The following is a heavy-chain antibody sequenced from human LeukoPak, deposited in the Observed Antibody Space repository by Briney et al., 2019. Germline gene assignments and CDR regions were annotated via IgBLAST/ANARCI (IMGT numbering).Heavy chain of an antibody. Sequence: GGSLRLSCAASVFTFSDYYMSWIRQAPGKGLEWVSYISSSSSYTNYADSVKGRFTISRDNAKNSLYLQMNSLRAEDTAVYYCARDIVVVPAAIYAFDIWGQGTMVTVSS. V-gene: IGHV3-11*06. CDR1: VFTFSDYY. CDR2: ISSSSSYT. CDR3: ARDIVVVPAAIYAFDI. J-gene: IGHJ3*02. D-gene: IGHD2-2*02.